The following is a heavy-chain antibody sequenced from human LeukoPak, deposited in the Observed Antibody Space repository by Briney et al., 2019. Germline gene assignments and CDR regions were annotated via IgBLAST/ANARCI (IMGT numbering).Heavy chain of an antibody. CDR2: IRGSGDDT. V-gene: IGHV3-23*01. D-gene: IGHD3-22*01. CDR1: GFTFTNYA. CDR3: AHSSGYYRK. J-gene: IGHJ4*02. Sequence: GGSLRLSCVASGFTFTNYAMSWLRQAPGKGLEWVSAIRGSGDDTYYADSVKGRFTISRDNSKNTVYLQMNSLRADDTAVYYCAHSSGYYRKWGQGTLVTVSS.